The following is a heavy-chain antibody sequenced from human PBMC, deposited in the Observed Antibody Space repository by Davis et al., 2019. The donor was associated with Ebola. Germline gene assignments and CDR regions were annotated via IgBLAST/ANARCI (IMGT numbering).Heavy chain of an antibody. CDR2: INPNSGGT. CDR3: ARGWDV. CDR1: GYTFTNYG. J-gene: IGHJ6*04. V-gene: IGHV1-2*06. Sequence: SVPVSCPASGYTFTNYGITWARQAPRQGLEWMGRINPNSGGTNYAQKFQGRVTMTRDTSISTAYMELSRLRSDDTAVYYCARGWDVWGKGTTVTVSS.